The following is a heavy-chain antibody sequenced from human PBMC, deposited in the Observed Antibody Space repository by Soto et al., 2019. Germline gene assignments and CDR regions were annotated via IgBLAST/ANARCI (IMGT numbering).Heavy chain of an antibody. Sequence: QVQLQESGPGLVKPSQTLSLTCTVSGGSISSGDYYWSWIRQPPGKGLEWIGYIYYSGSTYYNPSLKSRVTLSVDTSKNQFSLKLSSVTAADTAVYYCARATIGYCSSTSCLHFDYWGQGTLVTVSS. CDR1: GGSISSGDYY. D-gene: IGHD2-2*01. CDR2: IYYSGST. V-gene: IGHV4-30-4*01. CDR3: ARATIGYCSSTSCLHFDY. J-gene: IGHJ4*02.